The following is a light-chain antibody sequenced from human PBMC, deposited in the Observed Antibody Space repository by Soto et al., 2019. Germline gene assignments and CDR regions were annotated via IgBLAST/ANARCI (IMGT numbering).Light chain of an antibody. CDR2: GAS. CDR3: QQRSNGAET. J-gene: IGKJ1*01. V-gene: IGKV3D-20*02. CDR1: QSVSSSY. Sequence: LYPWGSATINKRASQSVSSSYLAWYQQKPGQAPRLLIYGASNRATGIPARFSGSGSGTDFTLTISSLEPQYLAVYCCQQRSNGAETFAQGTKVDIK.